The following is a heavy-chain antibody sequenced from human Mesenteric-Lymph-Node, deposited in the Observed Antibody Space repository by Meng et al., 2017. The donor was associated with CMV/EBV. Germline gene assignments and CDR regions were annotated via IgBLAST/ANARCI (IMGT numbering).Heavy chain of an antibody. CDR3: ARDADPSGNDPFDY. D-gene: IGHD5-12*01. J-gene: IGHJ4*02. CDR2: ISAYNGYT. CDR1: RYRFTNFG. V-gene: IGHV1-18*01. Sequence: ASVKVSCKASRYRFTNFGISWVRQAPGQGLEWMGWISAYNGYTNYAQRLQGRVTMTTDTSTRTAYMELRSLRSTDTAVYYCARDADPSGNDPFDYWGQGTLVTVSS.